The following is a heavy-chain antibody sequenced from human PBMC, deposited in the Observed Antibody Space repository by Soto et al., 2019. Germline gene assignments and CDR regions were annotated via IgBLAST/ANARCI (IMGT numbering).Heavy chain of an antibody. V-gene: IGHV2-5*01. J-gene: IGHJ3*02. Sequence: QITLKESGPTLEKPRQTLTLTCTFSGLSLSTTGVGVGWIRQPPGKALEWLALIYWNDDKRYSPSLKSRLTLTKDTSKNRVVLTMTNMDPVDTATYYCAHSTSYGLLSTEACGSWGQGTMVTVSS. CDR1: GLSLSTTGVG. CDR3: AHSTSYGLLSTEACGS. CDR2: IYWNDDK. D-gene: IGHD5-18*01.